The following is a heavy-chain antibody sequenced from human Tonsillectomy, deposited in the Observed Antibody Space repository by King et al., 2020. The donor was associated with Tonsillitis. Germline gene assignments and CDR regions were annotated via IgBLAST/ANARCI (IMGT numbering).Heavy chain of an antibody. CDR1: GGIFSSYA. Sequence: QLVQSGAEVKKPGSSVKVSCKASGGIFSSYAISWVRQAPGQGLEWMGRIIPILGIANYAQKFQGRVTINADKSTSTAYMELSSLRSEDTAVYYCARDHITYYYDSSGYDNPAYFDYWGQGTLVTVSS. CDR2: IIPILGIA. J-gene: IGHJ4*02. CDR3: ARDHITYYYDSSGYDNPAYFDY. D-gene: IGHD3-22*01. V-gene: IGHV1-69*09.